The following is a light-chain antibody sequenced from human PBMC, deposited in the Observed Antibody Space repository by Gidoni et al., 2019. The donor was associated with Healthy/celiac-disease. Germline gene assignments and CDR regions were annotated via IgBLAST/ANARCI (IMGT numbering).Light chain of an antibody. V-gene: IGKV4-1*01. CDR2: WAS. CDR3: QQYYSTPLT. J-gene: IGKJ3*01. Sequence: DIVMTQSPDSLAVSLGERATINCKSRQSVLYSSNNKNYLAWYQKKPGQPPKLLIYWASTRESGVPDRFSGSGSGTDFTLTISSLQAEDVAVYYCQQYYSTPLTFGPGTKVDIK. CDR1: QSVLYSSNNKNY.